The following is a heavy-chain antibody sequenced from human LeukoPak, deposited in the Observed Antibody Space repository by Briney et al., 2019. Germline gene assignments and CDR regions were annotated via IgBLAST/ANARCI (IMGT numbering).Heavy chain of an antibody. CDR2: IYYSGST. CDR3: AREVRGSGWYFEYYYYMDV. Sequence: PSETLSLTCTVSGGSISSHYWSWIRQPPGKGLEWIGYIYYSGSTNYNPSLKSRVTISVDTSKNQFSLKLSSVTAADTAVYYCAREVRGSGWYFEYYYYMDVWDKGTTVTVSS. D-gene: IGHD6-19*01. V-gene: IGHV4-59*11. CDR1: GGSISSHY. J-gene: IGHJ6*03.